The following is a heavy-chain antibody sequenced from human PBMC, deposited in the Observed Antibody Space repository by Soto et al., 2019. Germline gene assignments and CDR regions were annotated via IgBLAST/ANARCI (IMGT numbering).Heavy chain of an antibody. CDR1: GFTFSSYA. D-gene: IGHD2-21*01. V-gene: IGHV3-30-3*01. CDR2: ISYDGSNK. Sequence: GGSLRLSCAASGFTFSSYAMHWVRQAPGKGLEWVAVISYDGSNKYYADSVKGRFTISRDNSKNTLYLQMNSLRAEDTAVYYCAKDLAYYNWFDPWGQGTLVTVSS. CDR3: AKDLAYYNWFDP. J-gene: IGHJ5*02.